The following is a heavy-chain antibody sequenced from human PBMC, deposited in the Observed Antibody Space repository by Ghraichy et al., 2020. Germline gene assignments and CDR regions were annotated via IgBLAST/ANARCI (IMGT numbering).Heavy chain of an antibody. CDR2: IYYSGST. Sequence: SETLSLTCTVSGGFISSGGYYWSWIRQHPGKGLEWIGYIYYSGSTYYNPSLKSRVTISVDTSKNQFSLKLSSVTAADTAVYYCARAPGSGYTFMLAYGMDVWGQGTTVTVSS. CDR1: GGFISSGGYY. J-gene: IGHJ6*02. D-gene: IGHD3-22*01. V-gene: IGHV4-31*03. CDR3: ARAPGSGYTFMLAYGMDV.